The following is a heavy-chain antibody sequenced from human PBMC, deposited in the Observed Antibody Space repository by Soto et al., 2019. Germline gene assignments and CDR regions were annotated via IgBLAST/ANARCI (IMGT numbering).Heavy chain of an antibody. D-gene: IGHD1-1*01. CDR1: GFTSSSYG. CDR3: ARDGTTGTTGAIDY. J-gene: IGHJ4*02. Sequence: QVQLVESGGGVVRPGRSLRLSCAASGFTSSSYGMHWVRQAPGKGLEWVAVIWYDGSNKYYADSVKGRFTISRDNSKNTLYLQMNSLRAEDTAVYYCARDGTTGTTGAIDYWGQGTLVTVSS. V-gene: IGHV3-33*01. CDR2: IWYDGSNK.